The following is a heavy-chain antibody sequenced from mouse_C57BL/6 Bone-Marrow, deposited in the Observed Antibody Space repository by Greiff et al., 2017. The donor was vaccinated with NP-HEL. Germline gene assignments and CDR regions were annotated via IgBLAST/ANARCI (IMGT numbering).Heavy chain of an antibody. CDR1: GFNIKDYY. CDR2: IDPEDGET. CDR3: ARAEVCGSSPLYAMDY. Sequence: VQLQQSGAELVKPGASVKLSCTASGFNIKDYYMHWVKQRTEQGLEWIGRIDPEDGETKYAPKFQGKATITADTSSNTAYLQLSSLTSEDTAVYYWARAEVCGSSPLYAMDYWGQGTSVTVSS. V-gene: IGHV14-2*01. J-gene: IGHJ4*01. D-gene: IGHD1-1*01.